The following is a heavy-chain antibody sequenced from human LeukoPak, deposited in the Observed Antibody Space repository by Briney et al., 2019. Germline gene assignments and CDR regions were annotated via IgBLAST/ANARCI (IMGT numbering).Heavy chain of an antibody. Sequence: ASVKVSCKASGYTFTSYGISWVRQAPGQGLEWMGWISAYNGNTNYAQKLQGRVTMTTDTSTSTAYMELRSLRSDDTAVYYCARARVRSGELFHADYWGQGTLVTVSS. CDR3: ARARVRSGELFHADY. J-gene: IGHJ4*02. CDR2: ISAYNGNT. CDR1: GYTFTSYG. V-gene: IGHV1-18*01. D-gene: IGHD3-10*01.